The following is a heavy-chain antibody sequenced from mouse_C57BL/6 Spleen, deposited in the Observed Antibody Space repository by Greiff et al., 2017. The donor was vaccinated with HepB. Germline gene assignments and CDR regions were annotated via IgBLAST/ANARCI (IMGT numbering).Heavy chain of an antibody. J-gene: IGHJ4*01. CDR2: IHPSDSDT. Sequence: VKLVEPGAELVKPGASVKVSCKASGYTFTSYWMHWVKQRPGQGLEWIGRIHPSDSDTNYNQKFKGKATLTVDKSSSTAYMQLSSRTSEDSAVYYCVMGGNYYAMDYWGQGTSVTVSS. CDR1: GYTFTSYW. CDR3: VMGGNYYAMDY. V-gene: IGHV1-74*01. D-gene: IGHD2-1*01.